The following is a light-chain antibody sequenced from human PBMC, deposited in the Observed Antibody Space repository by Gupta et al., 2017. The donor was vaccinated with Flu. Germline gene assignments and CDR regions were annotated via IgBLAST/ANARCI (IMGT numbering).Light chain of an antibody. CDR1: QGISSY. Sequence: GDRVTITCRASQGISSYLAWYQQKPVKAPKLLIYAASTLQSGVPSRFSGSGSGTEFTLTISSLQPEDFATYYCQQLNSYPPTFGGGTKVEIK. V-gene: IGKV1-9*01. CDR2: AAS. CDR3: QQLNSYPPT. J-gene: IGKJ4*01.